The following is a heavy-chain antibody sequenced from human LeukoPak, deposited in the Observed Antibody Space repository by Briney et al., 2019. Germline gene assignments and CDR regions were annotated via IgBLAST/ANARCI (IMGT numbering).Heavy chain of an antibody. CDR2: INPNSGGT. J-gene: IGHJ4*02. CDR1: GYTFTGYY. D-gene: IGHD3-22*01. V-gene: IGHV1-2*02. CDR3: ARDTMYYYDSSAYFDY. Sequence: GSSVKVSCKASGYTFTGYYMHWVRQAPGQGLEWMGWINPNSGGTNYAQKFHGRVTMTRDTSISTAYMELSRLRSDDTAVYYCARDTMYYYDSSAYFDYWGQGTLVTVSS.